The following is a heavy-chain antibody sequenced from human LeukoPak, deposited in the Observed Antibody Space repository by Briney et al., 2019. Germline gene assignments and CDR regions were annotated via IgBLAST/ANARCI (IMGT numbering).Heavy chain of an antibody. J-gene: IGHJ6*03. V-gene: IGHV4-4*07. CDR3: ARERESITIFGVVKVDYYYMDV. Sequence: SETLSLTCTVSGGSISSYYWSWIRQPAGKGLEWIGRIYTSGSTNYNPSLKSRVTMSVDTSKNQLSLKLSSVTAADTAVYYCARERESITIFGVVKVDYYYMDVWGKGATVTVSS. CDR2: IYTSGST. CDR1: GGSISSYY. D-gene: IGHD3-3*01.